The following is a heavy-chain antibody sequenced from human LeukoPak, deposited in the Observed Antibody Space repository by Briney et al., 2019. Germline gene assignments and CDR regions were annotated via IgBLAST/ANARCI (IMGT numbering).Heavy chain of an antibody. CDR2: RNPNSGNT. CDR1: GCTFTSYD. Sequence: ASVKVPCKASGCTFTSYDINWVPQATGQRLEWMGWRNPNSGNTGYAQKFQGRVTMTRNTSISTAYMELRILSSDGKAVVYCASLFCSSTSCSYNWFDPWGQGTLVTVSS. V-gene: IGHV1-8*01. J-gene: IGHJ5*02. CDR3: ASLFCSSTSCSYNWFDP. D-gene: IGHD2-2*01.